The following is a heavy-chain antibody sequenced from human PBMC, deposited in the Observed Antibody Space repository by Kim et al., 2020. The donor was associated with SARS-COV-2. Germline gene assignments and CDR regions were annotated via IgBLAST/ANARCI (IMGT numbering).Heavy chain of an antibody. J-gene: IGHJ5*02. D-gene: IGHD6-19*01. Sequence: KTRVTISVDTSKNQFSLKLSSVAAADTAVYYCARGDAGSGNIETRLGFDPWGQGTLVTVSS. CDR3: ARGDAGSGNIETRLGFDP. V-gene: IGHV4-34*01.